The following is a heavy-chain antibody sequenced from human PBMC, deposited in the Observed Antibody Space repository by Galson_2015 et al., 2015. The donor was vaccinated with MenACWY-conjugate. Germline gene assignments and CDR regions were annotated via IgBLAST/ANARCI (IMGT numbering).Heavy chain of an antibody. CDR1: GGSISSSSYF. V-gene: IGHV4-39*07. Sequence: TLSLTCTVSGGSISSSSYFWGWIRQPPGKGLEWIGSIYYSGSTYYNPSLRRRVTTSVDTDKHQFSLRLSSVTAADTVVYYWARGFDNSGYYLVYFDYWGPGTRVTVSS. D-gene: IGHD3-22*01. CDR3: ARGFDNSGYYLVYFDY. CDR2: IYYSGST. J-gene: IGHJ4*02.